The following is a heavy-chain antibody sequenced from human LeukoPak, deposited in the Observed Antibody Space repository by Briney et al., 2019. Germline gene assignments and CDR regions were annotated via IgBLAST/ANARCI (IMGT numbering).Heavy chain of an antibody. D-gene: IGHD2-15*01. CDR3: ARDLRYAPSDRSGGSCSFQAPYGMDV. CDR2: ISNDGTKK. Sequence: PGGSLRLSCAASGFIFSSYGMHWVRQAPGKGLEWVAVISNDGTKKYYADSVKGRFTISRDNSKNTLYLQMISLRAEDTAVYYCARDLRYAPSDRSGGSCSFQAPYGMDVWGQGTTVTVSS. V-gene: IGHV3-30*03. CDR1: GFIFSSYG. J-gene: IGHJ6*02.